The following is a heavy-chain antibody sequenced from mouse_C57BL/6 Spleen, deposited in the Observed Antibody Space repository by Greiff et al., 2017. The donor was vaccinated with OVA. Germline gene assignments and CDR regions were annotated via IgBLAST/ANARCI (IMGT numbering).Heavy chain of an antibody. D-gene: IGHD2-5*01. V-gene: IGHV1-61*01. Sequence: QVQLQQPGAELVRPGSSVKLSCKASGYTFTSYWMDWVQQRPGQGLEWIGNIYPSDSETHYNQKFKDKATLTVDKSSSTAYMQLSSLTSEDSAVYYCARSGSNYDYAMDYWGQGTSVTVSS. CDR1: GYTFTSYW. CDR2: IYPSDSET. CDR3: ARSGSNYDYAMDY. J-gene: IGHJ4*01.